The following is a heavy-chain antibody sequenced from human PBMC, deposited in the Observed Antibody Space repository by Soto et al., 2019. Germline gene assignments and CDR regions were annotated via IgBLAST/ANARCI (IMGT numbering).Heavy chain of an antibody. V-gene: IGHV4-39*01. CDR3: ARQRSRSIAARPGGWFDP. Sequence: SETLSLTCTVSGGSISSSSYYWGWIRQPPGKGLEWIGSIYYSGSTYYNPSLKSRVTISVATSKNQFSLKLSSVTAADTAVYYCARQRSRSIAARPGGWFDPWGQGTLVTVSS. J-gene: IGHJ5*02. D-gene: IGHD6-6*01. CDR1: GGSISSSSYY. CDR2: IYYSGST.